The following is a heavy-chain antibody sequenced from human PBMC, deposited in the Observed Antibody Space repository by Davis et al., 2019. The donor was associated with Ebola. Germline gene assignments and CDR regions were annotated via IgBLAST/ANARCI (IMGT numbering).Heavy chain of an antibody. D-gene: IGHD6-19*01. CDR1: VGSFSGYY. Sequence: SETLSLTCAVYVGSFSGYYWSWIRQPPGKGLEWIGEINHSGNTNYNPSLKSRVTISVDTSKNQFSLKLSSVTAADTAAYYCARGGIAVAGPDYWGQGTLVTVSS. CDR3: ARGGIAVAGPDY. J-gene: IGHJ4*02. V-gene: IGHV4-34*01. CDR2: INHSGNT.